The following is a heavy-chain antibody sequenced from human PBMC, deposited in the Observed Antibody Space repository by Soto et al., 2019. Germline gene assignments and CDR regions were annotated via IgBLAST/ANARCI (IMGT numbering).Heavy chain of an antibody. V-gene: IGHV4-31*03. D-gene: IGHD3-10*01. CDR3: ARDGDYYGSGSPPLLSR. J-gene: IGHJ4*02. CDR2: IYYSGST. Sequence: QVQLQESGPGLVKPSQTLSLTCTVSGGSITSGGYCWTWIRQHPVKGLEWMGHIYYSGSTSYNPSLKHRVTISIATSTHQFSLKLTSVTAADTAVYYCARDGDYYGSGSPPLLSRWGQGTLVTVSS. CDR1: GGSITSGGYC.